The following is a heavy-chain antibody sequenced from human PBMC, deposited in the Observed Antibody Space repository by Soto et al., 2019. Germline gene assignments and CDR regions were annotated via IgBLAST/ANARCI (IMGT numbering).Heavy chain of an antibody. J-gene: IGHJ3*02. CDR1: GFTLSSYA. CDR2: ISYDGSSK. Sequence: QVQLVESGGGVVQPGRSLRLSCAASGFTLSSYAMHWVRQAPGKGPEWVAVISYDGSSKTYADSVKGQFTISRDNSKNSLFLQMNNLRPEDTAVYYCARRNSDYSSVWSDAFDIWGQGTMVTVSS. CDR3: ARRNSDYSSVWSDAFDI. V-gene: IGHV3-30-3*01. D-gene: IGHD6-19*01.